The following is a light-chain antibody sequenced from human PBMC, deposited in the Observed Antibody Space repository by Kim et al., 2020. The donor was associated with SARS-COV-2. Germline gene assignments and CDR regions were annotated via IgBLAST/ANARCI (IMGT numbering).Light chain of an antibody. J-gene: IGLJ2*01. CDR2: VNS. CDR3: QSYDNSLNGVV. CDR1: SSNLGTNYD. V-gene: IGLV1-40*01. Sequence: QRVTISCTGSSSNLGTNYDVRWYQQLPGTAHKLLISVNSDRPSGVPDRSSGSKSGTSAFLAITGLQSEDEAVYYCQSYDNSLNGVVFGGGTQLTVL.